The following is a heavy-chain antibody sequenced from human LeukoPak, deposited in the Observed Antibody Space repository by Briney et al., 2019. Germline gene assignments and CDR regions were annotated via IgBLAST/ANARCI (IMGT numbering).Heavy chain of an antibody. CDR1: GGSISSGDYY. D-gene: IGHD3-16*01. J-gene: IGHJ3*02. V-gene: IGHV4-30-4*01. Sequence: SSQTLSLTCTVSGGSISSGDYYWSWIRQPPGKGLEWIGYIYYSGSTYYNPSFKSRVTISVDTSKNQFSLKLSSVTAADTAVYYCARFWGEDAFDIWGQGTMVTVSS. CDR3: ARFWGEDAFDI. CDR2: IYYSGST.